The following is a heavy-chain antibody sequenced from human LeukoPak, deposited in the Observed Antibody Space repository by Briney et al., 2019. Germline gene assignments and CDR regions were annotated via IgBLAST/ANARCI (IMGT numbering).Heavy chain of an antibody. D-gene: IGHD3-3*01. Sequence: SETLSLTCTVSGGSISSSSYYWGWIRQPPGKGLEWIGSIYHSGSTYYNPSLKSRVTISVDTSKNQFSLKLSSVTAADTAVYYCARESLITIFGVVQQWGQGTLVTVSS. CDR1: GGSISSSSYY. J-gene: IGHJ4*02. CDR3: ARESLITIFGVVQQ. CDR2: IYHSGST. V-gene: IGHV4-39*07.